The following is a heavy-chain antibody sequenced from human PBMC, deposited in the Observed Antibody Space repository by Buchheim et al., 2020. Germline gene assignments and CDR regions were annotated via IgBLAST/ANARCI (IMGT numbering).Heavy chain of an antibody. J-gene: IGHJ6*02. CDR3: ARRDSSSSDYYYYGMDV. D-gene: IGHD6-6*01. CDR2: IYYSGST. Sequence: QLQLQESGPGLVKPSETLSLTCTVSGGSISSSSYYWGWIRQPPGKGLEWIGSIYYSGSTYYNPSLKSRVTISVDTSKNQFSLKLSSVTAADTAVYYCARRDSSSSDYYYYGMDVWGQGTT. V-gene: IGHV4-39*01. CDR1: GGSISSSSYY.